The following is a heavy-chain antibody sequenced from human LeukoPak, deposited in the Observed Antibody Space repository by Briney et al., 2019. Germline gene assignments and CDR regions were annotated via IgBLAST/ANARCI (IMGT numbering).Heavy chain of an antibody. Sequence: PGGSLRLSCAASGFTFSSYGMPWVRQAPGKGLEWVAVISYDGSNKYYADSVKGRFTISRDNSKNTLYLQMNSLRAEDTAVYYCAKDREYYDFWSGYLQSSYGMDVWGQGTTVTVSS. CDR1: GFTFSSYG. CDR2: ISYDGSNK. J-gene: IGHJ6*02. V-gene: IGHV3-30*18. CDR3: AKDREYYDFWSGYLQSSYGMDV. D-gene: IGHD3-3*01.